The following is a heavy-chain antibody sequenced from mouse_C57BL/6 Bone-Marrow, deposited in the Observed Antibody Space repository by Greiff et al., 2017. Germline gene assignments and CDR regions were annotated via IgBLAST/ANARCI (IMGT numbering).Heavy chain of an antibody. V-gene: IGHV1-22*01. J-gene: IGHJ1*03. CDR3: ARKGLYYDCDRVWWYYGV. CDR1: GYTFTDYN. Sequence: EVQLQQSGPELAKPGASVKMSCKASGYTFTDYNMHWVKQSHGKSLEWIGYINPNNGGTSYNQKFKGKATLTVNKSSSTAYMELSRLASEFSAVYYYARKGLYYDCDRVWWYYGVWGTGTTVTVSS. D-gene: IGHD2-4*01. CDR2: INPNNGGT.